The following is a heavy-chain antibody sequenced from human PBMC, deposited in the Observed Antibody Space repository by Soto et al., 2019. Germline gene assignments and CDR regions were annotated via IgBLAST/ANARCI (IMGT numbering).Heavy chain of an antibody. CDR3: ARDRVQMVDGLDV. CDR2: IWYDGINK. V-gene: IGHV3-33*01. Sequence: QVPLVESGGGVVQPGRSLRLSCAASGFTFSNNGMHWVRQAPGKGLEWVAVIWYDGINKYYADSVKGRFIISRDNSKNTVYLQMNSLRAEDTAVYYCARDRVQMVDGLDVWGQGTTVTVSS. J-gene: IGHJ6*02. CDR1: GFTFSNNG. D-gene: IGHD2-15*01.